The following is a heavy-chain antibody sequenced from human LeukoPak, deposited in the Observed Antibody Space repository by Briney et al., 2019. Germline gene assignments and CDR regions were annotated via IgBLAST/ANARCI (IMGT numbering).Heavy chain of an antibody. CDR2: INHSGST. CDR1: GGSFSGYY. Sequence: SETLSLTCAVYGGSFSGYYWSWIRQPPGKGLEWIGKINHSGSTNYNPSLKSRVTISVDTSKNQFSLKLSSVTAADTAVYYCARAKKNLPGYYYYMDVWGKGTTVTVSS. J-gene: IGHJ6*03. CDR3: ARAKKNLPGYYYYMDV. D-gene: IGHD1-14*01. V-gene: IGHV4-34*01.